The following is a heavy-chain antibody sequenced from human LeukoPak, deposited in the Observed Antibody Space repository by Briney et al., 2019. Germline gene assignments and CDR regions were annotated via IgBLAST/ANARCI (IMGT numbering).Heavy chain of an antibody. Sequence: GGSLRLSCAASGFTFSTYWMSWVRQAPGKGLEWVAYINQDGGEKHYVDSVRGRFTISRDSAKNSLYLQMNSLRADDTAVYYCARDVVVVTDSSGYSNWFDPWGQGTVVTVSS. V-gene: IGHV3-7*05. D-gene: IGHD3-22*01. CDR3: ARDVVVVTDSSGYSNWFDP. J-gene: IGHJ5*02. CDR2: INQDGGEK. CDR1: GFTFSTYW.